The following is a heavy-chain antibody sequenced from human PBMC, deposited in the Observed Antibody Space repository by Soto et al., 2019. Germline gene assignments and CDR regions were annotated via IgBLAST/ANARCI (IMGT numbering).Heavy chain of an antibody. CDR3: AREDSISLPSGMDV. CDR2: IYYSGST. J-gene: IGHJ6*02. Sequence: SETLSLTCTVSGGSISSGGYYWSWIRQHPGKGLEWIGYIYYSGSTYYNPSLKSRVTISVDTSKNQFSLKLSSVTAADTAVYYCAREDSISLPSGMDVWGQGTTVTVSS. CDR1: GGSISSGGYY. V-gene: IGHV4-31*03. D-gene: IGHD3-22*01.